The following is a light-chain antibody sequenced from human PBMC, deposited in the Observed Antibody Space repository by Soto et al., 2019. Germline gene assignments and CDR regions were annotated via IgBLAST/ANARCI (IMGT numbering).Light chain of an antibody. CDR3: QQRYNWPIT. V-gene: IGKV3-11*01. CDR1: QSVSGY. Sequence: EIVLTQSPATLSLSSGGTATLSCRASQSVSGYIGWYQQKPGQAPRLLIYADSNRATGIPARFSGSGSGTDFTLTISSLEPEDFSVYYCQQRYNWPITFGQGTRLEIK. J-gene: IGKJ5*01. CDR2: ADS.